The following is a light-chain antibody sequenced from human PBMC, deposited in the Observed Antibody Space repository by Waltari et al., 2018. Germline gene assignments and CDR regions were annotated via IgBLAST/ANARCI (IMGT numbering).Light chain of an antibody. Sequence: DIQMTQSPSTLSASVGDRVTITCRASQSISFWLAWYQQKPGKAPKLLIYKASSLESGVPSRFSGSGSGTEFTLTISSLQPDDFATYYCQQYNSYRTFDQGTKVEIK. CDR1: QSISFW. CDR2: KAS. J-gene: IGKJ1*01. V-gene: IGKV1-5*03. CDR3: QQYNSYRT.